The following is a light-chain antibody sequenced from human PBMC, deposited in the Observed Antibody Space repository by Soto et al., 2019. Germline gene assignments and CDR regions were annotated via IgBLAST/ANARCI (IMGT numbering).Light chain of an antibody. V-gene: IGLV1-44*01. CDR1: RSNIGNNA. J-gene: IGLJ3*02. CDR3: AAWDDSLNVRGV. CDR2: NNN. Sequence: QSVLTQPPSASGTPGQRVTISCSGSRSNIGNNAVSWYQQLPGTAPKLLIYNNNQRPSGVPDRFSGSKSGTSASLAISGLQSEDEADYYCAAWDDSLNVRGVFGGGTKVTVL.